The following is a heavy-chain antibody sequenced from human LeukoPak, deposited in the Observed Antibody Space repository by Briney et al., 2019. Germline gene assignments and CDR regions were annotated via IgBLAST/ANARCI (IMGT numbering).Heavy chain of an antibody. CDR2: ISTTGAYI. D-gene: IGHD5-18*01. V-gene: IGHV3-21*01. CDR1: GFTFSSYS. J-gene: IGHJ4*02. Sequence: GGSLRLSCAASGFTFSSYSMNWVRQAPGKGLEWVSSISTTGAYIYYGHSMKGRFTISRDNTNSSLYLQINSLSAEDTAVYFCARDSRHGYTYGLDSWGQGTLVTVSS. CDR3: ARDSRHGYTYGLDS.